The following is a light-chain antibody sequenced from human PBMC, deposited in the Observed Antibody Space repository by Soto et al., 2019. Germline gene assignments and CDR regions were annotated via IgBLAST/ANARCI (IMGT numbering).Light chain of an antibody. CDR2: DVS. V-gene: IGLV2-14*01. CDR3: SSYTSSSTLV. Sequence: QSVLSQPASVSGSRGQSITISCTGTSSDVGGYNYVSWYQQHPGKAPKLMIYDVSNRPSGVSNRFSGSKSGNTASLTISGLQAEDEADYYCSSYTSSSTLVFGGGTQLTVL. CDR1: SSDVGGYNY. J-gene: IGLJ3*02.